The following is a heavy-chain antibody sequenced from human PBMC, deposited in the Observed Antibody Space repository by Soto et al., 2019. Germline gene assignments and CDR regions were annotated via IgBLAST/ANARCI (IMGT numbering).Heavy chain of an antibody. CDR2: ISYSGST. CDR1: GGSISSTDYY. Sequence: SETLSLTCTVSGGSISSTDYYWSWIRQPPGKGPECIGYISYSGSTNYNPSLKSRVTISLDTSKNQFSLKLSSVTAADTAVYYCARGPSSGGYCPGPCFDYWGQGTLVTVSS. J-gene: IGHJ4*02. D-gene: IGHD2-21*01. V-gene: IGHV4-30-4*01. CDR3: ARGPSSGGYCPGPCFDY.